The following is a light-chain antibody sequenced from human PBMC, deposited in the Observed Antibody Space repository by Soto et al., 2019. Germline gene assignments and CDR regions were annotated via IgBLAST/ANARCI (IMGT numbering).Light chain of an antibody. V-gene: IGKV3-11*01. CDR2: DAS. Sequence: EIVLTQSPATLSLSPGERATLSCRASQSIGLAIAWYQHKPGQAPRLLIFDASQRATGIPARFRGSGSGTDFTLSISSLEPEDFAVYYCQQRTDRPPWTFGHGTKVES. CDR1: QSIGLA. CDR3: QQRTDRPPWT. J-gene: IGKJ1*01.